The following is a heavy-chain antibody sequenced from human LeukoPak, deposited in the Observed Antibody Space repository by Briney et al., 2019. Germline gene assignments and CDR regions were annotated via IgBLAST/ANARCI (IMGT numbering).Heavy chain of an antibody. CDR2: IGKDGSGN. D-gene: IGHD3/OR15-3a*01. V-gene: IGHV3-7*01. CDR1: GFSLSRYW. CDR3: ARDLDYYATDY. J-gene: IGHJ4*02. Sequence: GGSLRLSCAASGFSLSRYWMSWVRQAPGQGLEWVGNIGKDGSGNHYADSVKGRFTISRDNAKNSLYLQTNSLRADDTAVYYCARDLDYYATDYWGQGTLVTVSS.